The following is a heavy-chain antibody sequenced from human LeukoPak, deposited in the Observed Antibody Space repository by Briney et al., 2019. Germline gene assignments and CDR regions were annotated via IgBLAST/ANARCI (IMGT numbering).Heavy chain of an antibody. CDR2: IYYSGST. D-gene: IGHD5-24*01. V-gene: IGHV4-39*07. J-gene: IGHJ5*02. CDR1: GGSISNSSYY. Sequence: SETLSLTCTVSGGSISNSSYYWGWIRQPPGKGLEWIGSIYYSGSTYYNPFLKSRVTMSVDTSKNEFSLKLSSGTAADTAVYYCARRRVEMAAITEANWLDTWGQGTLVTVSS. CDR3: ARRRVEMAAITEANWLDT.